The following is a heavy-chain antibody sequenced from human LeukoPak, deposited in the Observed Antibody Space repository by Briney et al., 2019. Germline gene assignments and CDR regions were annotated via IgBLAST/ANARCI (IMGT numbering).Heavy chain of an antibody. CDR2: IRYDGNDK. CDR3: AKDLMRDRWFGES. J-gene: IGHJ5*02. Sequence: GGSLRLSCAASGFTFSYYGMHWVRQAPGKGLEWVAFIRYDGNDKFYADSVKGRFTISRDTSKNTLYLQMNSLRTEDTAVYYCAKDLMRDRWFGESWGQGTLVTVSS. D-gene: IGHD3-10*01. CDR1: GFTFSYYG. V-gene: IGHV3-30*02.